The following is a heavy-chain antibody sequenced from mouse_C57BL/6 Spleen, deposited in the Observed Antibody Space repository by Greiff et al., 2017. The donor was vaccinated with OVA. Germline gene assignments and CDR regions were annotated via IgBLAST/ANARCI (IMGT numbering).Heavy chain of an antibody. Sequence: QVQLQQSGAELVMPGASVKLSCKASGYTFTSYWMHWVKQRPGQGLEWIGEIDPSDSYTNYNQKFKGKSTLTVDKSSSTAYMQLSSLTSEDSAVYYCARSPSHYYGSSSDWYFDVWGTGTTVTVSS. CDR1: GYTFTSYW. CDR3: ARSPSHYYGSSSDWYFDV. CDR2: IDPSDSYT. D-gene: IGHD1-1*01. V-gene: IGHV1-69*01. J-gene: IGHJ1*03.